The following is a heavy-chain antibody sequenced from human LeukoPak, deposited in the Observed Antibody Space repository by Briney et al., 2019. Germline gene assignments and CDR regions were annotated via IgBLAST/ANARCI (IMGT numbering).Heavy chain of an antibody. CDR1: GFTFSSYA. Sequence: PGGSLRLSCAASGFTFSSYAVHWVRQAPGKGLEYVSAISSNGGSTYYANSVKGRFTISRDNSKNTLYLQMGSLRAEDMAVYYCATYCSSTSCYTIWGQGTLVTVSS. CDR2: ISSNGGST. D-gene: IGHD2-2*02. V-gene: IGHV3-64*01. CDR3: ATYCSSTSCYTI. J-gene: IGHJ4*02.